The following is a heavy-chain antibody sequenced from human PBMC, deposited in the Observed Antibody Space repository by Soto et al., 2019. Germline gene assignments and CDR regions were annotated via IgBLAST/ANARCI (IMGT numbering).Heavy chain of an antibody. V-gene: IGHV4-4*07. CDR3: ARDVDYNNWVLYY. CDR1: GASITGYY. J-gene: IGHJ4*02. D-gene: IGHD1-1*01. Sequence: SETLSLTCTVSGASITGYYWTWIRQPAGKGLEWIGRVYSSGSTNYNPSLKSRVTMSVDASKNQFSLKLHSVTAADTAVYYCARDVDYNNWVLYYWGRGTLVTVSS. CDR2: VYSSGST.